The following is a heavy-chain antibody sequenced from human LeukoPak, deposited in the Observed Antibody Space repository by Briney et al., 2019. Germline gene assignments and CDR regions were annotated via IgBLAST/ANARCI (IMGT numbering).Heavy chain of an antibody. D-gene: IGHD5-12*01. J-gene: IGHJ5*02. V-gene: IGHV1-24*01. CDR1: GYTLTELS. CDR2: FDPEDGET. CDR3: ATGYSGYERSWFDP. Sequence: ASVKASCKVSGYTLTELSMLWVRQAPGTGPEGMGGFDPEDGETIYAQKFQVRVTMTEDTSTDTAYMELSSLRSEDTAVYYCATGYSGYERSWFDPWGQGTLVTVSS.